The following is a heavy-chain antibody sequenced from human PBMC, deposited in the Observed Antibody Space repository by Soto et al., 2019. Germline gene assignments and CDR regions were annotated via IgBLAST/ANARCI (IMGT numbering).Heavy chain of an antibody. CDR2: IYYSGST. CDR3: ARYIVAKILDDFDV. CDR1: GGSISSGGYY. Sequence: SETLSLTCTVSGGSISSGGYYWSWIRQHPGKGLEWIGYIYYSGSTYYNPSLKSRVTISVDTSKNQFSLKLSSVTAADTAVYYPARYIVAKILDDFDVWGKGTMVTVSS. V-gene: IGHV4-31*03. D-gene: IGHD5-12*01. J-gene: IGHJ3*01.